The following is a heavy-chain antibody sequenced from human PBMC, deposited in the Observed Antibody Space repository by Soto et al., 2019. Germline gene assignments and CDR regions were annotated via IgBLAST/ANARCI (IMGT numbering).Heavy chain of an antibody. D-gene: IGHD2-15*01. CDR3: AREELEYCSGGSCARWLDP. Sequence: SETLSLTCTVSGGSISSYYWSWIRQPPGKGLEWIGSIYHSGSTNYNPSLKSRVTISVDTSKNQFSLKLSSVTAADTAVYYCAREELEYCSGGSCARWLDPWGQGTLVTVSS. J-gene: IGHJ5*02. CDR2: IYHSGST. CDR1: GGSISSYY. V-gene: IGHV4-59*12.